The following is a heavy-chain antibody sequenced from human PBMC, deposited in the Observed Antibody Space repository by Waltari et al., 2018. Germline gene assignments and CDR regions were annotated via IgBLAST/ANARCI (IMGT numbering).Heavy chain of an antibody. D-gene: IGHD1-20*01. Sequence: EVQVVESGGGLVQPGGSLRLSCAASGFTFSGYWMNWVRQGPGKGLGGRQKKSQMGSENNMVDLLKGNFTSPGANAKTPLYLKRTGRRAEERVVYNCAGVRFNWASSYYRAVWAKGPTVTVSS. CDR2: KSQMGSE. V-gene: IGHV3-7*01. CDR3: AGVRFNWASSYYRAV. J-gene: IGHJ6*03. CDR1: GFTFSGYW.